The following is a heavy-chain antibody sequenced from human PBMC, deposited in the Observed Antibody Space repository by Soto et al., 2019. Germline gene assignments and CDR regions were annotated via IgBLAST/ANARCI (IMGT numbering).Heavy chain of an antibody. CDR3: ARDRTVRIWLGEPADYFDY. J-gene: IGHJ4*02. V-gene: IGHV1-3*01. CDR2: INAGNGNT. D-gene: IGHD3-10*01. Sequence: ASVKVSCKASGYTFTSYAMHWVRQAPGQRLEWMGWINAGNGNTKYSQKFQGRVTITRDTSASTAYMELSSLRSEDTAVYYCARDRTVRIWLGEPADYFDYWGQGHLVTVSS. CDR1: GYTFTSYA.